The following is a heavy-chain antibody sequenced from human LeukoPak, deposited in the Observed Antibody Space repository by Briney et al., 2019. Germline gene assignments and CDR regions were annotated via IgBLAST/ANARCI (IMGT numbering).Heavy chain of an antibody. CDR2: INPSGGST. J-gene: IGHJ3*02. CDR3: ARDRGKVGLWFGESHDAFDI. CDR1: GYTFTSYY. D-gene: IGHD3-10*01. Sequence: ASVKVSCKASGYTFTSYYMHWVRQAPGQGLEWMGIINPSGGSTSYAQKFQGRVTMTRDTSTSTVYMELSSLRSEDTAVYYCARDRGKVGLWFGESHDAFDIWGQGTMVTVSS. V-gene: IGHV1-46*01.